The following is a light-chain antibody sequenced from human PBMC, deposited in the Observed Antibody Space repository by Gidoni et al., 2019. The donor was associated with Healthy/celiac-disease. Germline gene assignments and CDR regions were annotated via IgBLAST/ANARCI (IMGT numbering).Light chain of an antibody. J-gene: IGKJ2*01. CDR1: QSISSY. Sequence: DIQMTQSPSSLSASVGDRVTITCRASQSISSYLNWYQQKTGKAPKLLIYDASSLQSGVPSRCSGSGSGTEYTLIISSLEPEDYATYYCRQRYSTPMYTFGQGTKLEIK. CDR3: RQRYSTPMYT. V-gene: IGKV1-39*01. CDR2: DAS.